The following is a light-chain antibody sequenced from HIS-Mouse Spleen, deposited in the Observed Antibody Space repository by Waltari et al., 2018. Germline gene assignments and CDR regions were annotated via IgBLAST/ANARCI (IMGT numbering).Light chain of an antibody. V-gene: IGLV2-11*01. CDR1: SSDVGGYNY. CDR3: CSYAGSYTWV. J-gene: IGLJ3*02. Sequence: QSALTQPRSVSGSPGLSVTISCPGTSSDVGGYNYVSWYQQHPGKAPKLMIYDVSKRPSGVPDRFSGSKSGNTASLTISGLQAEDEADYYCCSYAGSYTWVFGGGTKLTVL. CDR2: DVS.